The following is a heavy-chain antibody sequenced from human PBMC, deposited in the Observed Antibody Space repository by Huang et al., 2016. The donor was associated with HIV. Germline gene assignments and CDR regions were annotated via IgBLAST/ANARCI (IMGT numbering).Heavy chain of an antibody. Sequence: QVQLVQSGAEVKKPGASVKVSCKASGYTFSNYDINWVRQAPGQGLEWMGCMNPNSGNTGYARKFQGRVTMTRSTARSTAYMELSRLRFEDTAVYYCATLPPVNYGRSGGRVRDYWGQGSLVTVSS. CDR1: GYTFSNYD. CDR2: MNPNSGNT. CDR3: ATLPPVNYGRSGGRVRDY. D-gene: IGHD2-15*01. J-gene: IGHJ4*02. V-gene: IGHV1-8*01.